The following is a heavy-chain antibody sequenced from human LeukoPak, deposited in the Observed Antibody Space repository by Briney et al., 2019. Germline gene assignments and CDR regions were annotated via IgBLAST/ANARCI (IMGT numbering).Heavy chain of an antibody. Sequence: GSSVKVSCKASGGTFSNYGISWVRQAPGQGLEWMGWINPNSGGTNYAQKFQGRVTMTRDTSISTAYMELSRLRSDDTAVYYCARDWRGGYGIDYWGQGTLVTVSS. V-gene: IGHV1-2*02. CDR3: ARDWRGGYGIDY. D-gene: IGHD5-12*01. CDR1: GGTFSNYG. J-gene: IGHJ4*02. CDR2: INPNSGGT.